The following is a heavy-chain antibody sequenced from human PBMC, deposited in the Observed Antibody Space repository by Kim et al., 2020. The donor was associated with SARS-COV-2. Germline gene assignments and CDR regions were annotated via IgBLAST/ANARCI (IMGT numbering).Heavy chain of an antibody. D-gene: IGHD4-17*01. CDR3: ARDGRALAYGDYNDY. Sequence: GGSLRLSCAASGFTFDDYGMSWVRQAPGKGLEWVSGINWNGGSTGYADSVKGRFTISRDNAKNSLYLQMNSLRAEDTALYHCARDGRALAYGDYNDYWGQGTLVTVSS. J-gene: IGHJ4*02. V-gene: IGHV3-20*01. CDR2: INWNGGST. CDR1: GFTFDDYG.